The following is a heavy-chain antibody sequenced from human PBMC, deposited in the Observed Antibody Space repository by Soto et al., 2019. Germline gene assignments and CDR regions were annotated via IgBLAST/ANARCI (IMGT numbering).Heavy chain of an antibody. J-gene: IGHJ4*02. Sequence: SETLSLTCTVSGGSISSGGYYWSWIRQHPGKGLEWIGYIYHSGSTYYNPSLKSRVTISVDTSKNQFSLKLSSVTAADTAVYYCARGFDDPGAQLAYWGQGTLVTVSS. V-gene: IGHV4-31*02. CDR2: IYHSGST. D-gene: IGHD2-2*01. CDR1: GGSISSGGYY. CDR3: ARGFDDPGAQLAY.